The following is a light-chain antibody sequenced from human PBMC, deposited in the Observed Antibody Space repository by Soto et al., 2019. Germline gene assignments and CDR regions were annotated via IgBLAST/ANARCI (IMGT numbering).Light chain of an antibody. CDR3: QRYNNWPRT. V-gene: IGKV3-15*01. CDR2: GAS. J-gene: IGKJ1*01. CDR1: QSVSNN. Sequence: EIVMTQSPATLSVSPGERATLSCRASQSVSNNLAWYQQKPGQAPRLLIYGASTRATGIPARFSGSGSGTEFTLTISSLQSEDFALYYCQRYNNWPRTFGQGTKVDIK.